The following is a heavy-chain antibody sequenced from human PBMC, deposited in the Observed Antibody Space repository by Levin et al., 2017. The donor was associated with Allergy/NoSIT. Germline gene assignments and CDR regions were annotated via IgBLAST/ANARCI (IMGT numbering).Heavy chain of an antibody. V-gene: IGHV3-53*01. D-gene: IGHD3-10*02. CDR3: ASEIPRGSPDNYVPL. CDR1: GFTVSSNY. J-gene: IGHJ4*02. CDR2: IYGGGST. Sequence: GESLKISCAVSGFTVSSNYMSWVRQAPGKGPEWVSVIYGGGSTYYADSVRGRFTISRDNSKNTLSPQMNSLRVEDTAVYYCASEIPRGSPDNYVPLWGRGTLVTVSS.